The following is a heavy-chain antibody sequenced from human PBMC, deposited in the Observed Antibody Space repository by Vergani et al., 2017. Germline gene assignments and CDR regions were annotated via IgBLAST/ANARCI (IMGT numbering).Heavy chain of an antibody. CDR2: MNPNSGNT. J-gene: IGHJ6*02. CDR1: GYTFTSYD. V-gene: IGHV1-8*01. D-gene: IGHD3-9*01. Sequence: QVQLVQSGAEVKKPGASVKVSCKASGYTFTSYDINWVRQATGQGLEWMGWMNPNSGNTGYAQKFQGRVTMTRNTSISTAYMELSSLRSEDTAVYYCGRDDGRYYDILTGYYDYYYYGMDVWGQGTTVTVSS. CDR3: GRDDGRYYDILTGYYDYYYYGMDV.